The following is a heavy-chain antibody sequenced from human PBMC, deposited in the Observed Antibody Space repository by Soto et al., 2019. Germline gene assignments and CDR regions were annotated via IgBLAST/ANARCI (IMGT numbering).Heavy chain of an antibody. V-gene: IGHV3-23*01. CDR3: AKDRRTGSGWYWDY. Sequence: EVQLLESGGGLLQPGGSLRLSCAASGFTFSSYAMSWVRQAPGKGLEWVSGISASGVSTYYADSVKGRFTISRDNSENTLYLQMNSLRAEDTDLYYCAKDRRTGSGWYWDYWGQGTLVTVSS. CDR2: ISASGVST. CDR1: GFTFSSYA. D-gene: IGHD6-19*01. J-gene: IGHJ4*02.